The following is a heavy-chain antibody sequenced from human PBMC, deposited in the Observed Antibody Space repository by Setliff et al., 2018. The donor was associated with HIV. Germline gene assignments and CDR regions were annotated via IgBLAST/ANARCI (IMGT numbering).Heavy chain of an antibody. D-gene: IGHD3-10*01. V-gene: IGHV4-4*07. CDR2: VYANAYS. CDR3: ARDWVTRSNYYGSGSPWYFDF. Sequence: PSETLSLTCTVSGDSIGDYYWNWIRQPAGKGLEWIGRVYANAYSNYNPSLKSRVTMSVDTSQNQFSLKLRSVNAADTAVYYCARDWVTRSNYYGSGSPWYFDFWGRGILVTVSS. CDR1: GDSIGDYY. J-gene: IGHJ2*01.